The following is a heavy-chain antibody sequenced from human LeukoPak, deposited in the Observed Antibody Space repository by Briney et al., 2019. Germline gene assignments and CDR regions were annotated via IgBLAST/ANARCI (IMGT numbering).Heavy chain of an antibody. V-gene: IGHV6-1*01. D-gene: IGHD3-10*01. CDR1: GDSVSSNSAA. CDR3: ARDPYYYGSGSYNWFDP. CDR2: TYYRSKWYN. J-gene: IGHJ5*02. Sequence: SQTLSLTCAISGDSVSSNSAAWNWIWQSPSRGLEWLGRTYYRSKWYNDYAVSVKSRITINPDTSKNQFSLQLNSVTPEDTAVYYCARDPYYYGSGSYNWFDPWAREPWSPSPQ.